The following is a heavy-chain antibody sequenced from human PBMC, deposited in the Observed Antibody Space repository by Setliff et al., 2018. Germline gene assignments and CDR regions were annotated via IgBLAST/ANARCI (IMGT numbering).Heavy chain of an antibody. Sequence: PSETLSLTCTVSGGSISSGSYYWSWIRQPAGKGLEWIGHIYTSGSTNYNPSLKSLVTISVDTSKNQFSLKLSSVTAADTAVYYCAREQSNYDFWSGYYGSYYYYMDVWGKGTTVTVSS. D-gene: IGHD3-3*01. V-gene: IGHV4-61*09. CDR1: GGSISSGSYY. J-gene: IGHJ6*03. CDR3: AREQSNYDFWSGYYGSYYYYMDV. CDR2: IYTSGST.